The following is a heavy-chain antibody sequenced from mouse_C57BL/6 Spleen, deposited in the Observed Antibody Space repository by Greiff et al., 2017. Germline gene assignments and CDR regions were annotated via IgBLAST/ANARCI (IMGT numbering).Heavy chain of an antibody. V-gene: IGHV14-4*01. CDR3: TTPGSSLFAY. CDR1: GFNIKDDY. D-gene: IGHD1-1*01. CDR2: IDPENGDT. Sequence: EVQLQQSGAELVRPGASVKLSCTASGFNIKDDYMHWVKQRPEQGLEWIGWIDPENGDTEYASKFQGKATITADPTSHTAYLQLSSLTSEDTAVYYCTTPGSSLFAYWGQGTLVTVSA. J-gene: IGHJ3*01.